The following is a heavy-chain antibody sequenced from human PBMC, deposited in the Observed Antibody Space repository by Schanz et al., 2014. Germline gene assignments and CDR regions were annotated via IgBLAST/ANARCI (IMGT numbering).Heavy chain of an antibody. CDR3: AKDPHRDYGGKPQAFDI. J-gene: IGHJ3*02. Sequence: QVQLVESGGGVVQPGTSLRLSCAASGFTFRGHAMHWVRQAPGQGLEKVAVISYDGSHKDYADSVKGRFTISRDNSKNSLYLQMNSLRAEDTALYYCAKDPHRDYGGKPQAFDIWGQGTMVTVSS. D-gene: IGHD4-17*01. CDR2: ISYDGSHK. V-gene: IGHV3-30*04. CDR1: GFTFRGHA.